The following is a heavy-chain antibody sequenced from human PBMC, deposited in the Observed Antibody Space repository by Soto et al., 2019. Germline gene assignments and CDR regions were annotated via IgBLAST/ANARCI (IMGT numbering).Heavy chain of an antibody. CDR1: GFSLSTSGVA. D-gene: IGHD3-10*01. Sequence: HITLKESGPALVKPTQTLTLICTFSGFSLSTSGVAVCWIRQSPGKALEWLSVIYWDDDNRSSPSLRNRLTITQDNSNNQVVHTMTNLNPVYTGTYYCAHRVRASGGLFDHWGQGILVTVSS. CDR3: AHRVRASGGLFDH. J-gene: IGHJ4*02. V-gene: IGHV2-5*02. CDR2: IYWDDDN.